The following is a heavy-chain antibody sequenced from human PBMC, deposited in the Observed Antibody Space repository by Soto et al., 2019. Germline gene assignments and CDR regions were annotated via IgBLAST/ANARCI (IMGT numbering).Heavy chain of an antibody. CDR2: IYYSGST. CDR3: AMGGYCSGGSCYSRSRMDV. J-gene: IGHJ6*02. CDR1: GGSVSSGSYY. V-gene: IGHV4-61*01. D-gene: IGHD2-15*01. Sequence: DTLSLTCTVSGGSVSSGSYYWSWIRQPPGKGLEWIGYIYYSGSTNYNPSLKSRVTISVDTSKNQFSLKLSSVTAADTAVYYCAMGGYCSGGSCYSRSRMDVWGQGTTVTVSS.